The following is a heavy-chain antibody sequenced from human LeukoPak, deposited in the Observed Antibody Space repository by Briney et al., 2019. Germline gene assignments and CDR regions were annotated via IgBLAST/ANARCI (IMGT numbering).Heavy chain of an antibody. D-gene: IGHD3-9*01. CDR3: ASQVLRYFDWLPLDHDAFDI. CDR1: GFTVSNNY. J-gene: IGHJ3*02. V-gene: IGHV3-53*01. CDR2: TQSGGTT. Sequence: GGSLRLSCAASGFTVSNNYMSWVRQAPGKGLEWVSVTQSGGTTYYSDSVKGRFTISRDNSRNTLYLQMNSLRVEDTAVYYCASQVLRYFDWLPLDHDAFDIWGQGTMVTVSS.